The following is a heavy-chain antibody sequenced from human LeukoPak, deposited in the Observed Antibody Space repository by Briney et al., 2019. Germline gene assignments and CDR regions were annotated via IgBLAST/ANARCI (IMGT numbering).Heavy chain of an antibody. CDR2: IVVGSGNT. J-gene: IGHJ4*02. Sequence: GASVKVSCKASGFTFTSSAMQWVRQARGQRLEWIGWIVVGSGNTNYAQKFQERVTITRDMSTSTAYMELSSLRSEDTAVYYCAKDALYSSGWYYFDYWGQGTLVTVSS. CDR1: GFTFTSSA. CDR3: AKDALYSSGWYYFDY. D-gene: IGHD6-19*01. V-gene: IGHV1-58*02.